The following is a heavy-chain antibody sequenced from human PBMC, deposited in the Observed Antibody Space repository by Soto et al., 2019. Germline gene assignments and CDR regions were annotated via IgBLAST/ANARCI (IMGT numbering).Heavy chain of an antibody. V-gene: IGHV2-70*01. J-gene: IGHJ3*02. CDR2: IDWHDDK. D-gene: IGHD3-9*01. Sequence: SGPTLVNPTQTLTLTCTFSGFSLSTSGMCVSWIRQPPGKALEWLALIDWHDDKYYSTSLKTRLTISKDTSKNQVFLTLTNMDPVDTATYYCARIQFGRYFDWQIQVGVFDIWGQGTMVTVSS. CDR1: GFSLSTSGMC. CDR3: ARIQFGRYFDWQIQVGVFDI.